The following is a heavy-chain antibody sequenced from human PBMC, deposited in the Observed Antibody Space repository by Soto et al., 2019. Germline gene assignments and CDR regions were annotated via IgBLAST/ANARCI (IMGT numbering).Heavy chain of an antibody. Sequence: GGSLRLSCAASGFTFISYAMSWVRQAPGKGLEWVSAISGGGDKTYYADSVKGLFTISRDNSKNTLFLQMNSLRAEDTAVYYCARWDCSSTSCYGYYFDYWGQGTLVTVSS. V-gene: IGHV3-23*01. D-gene: IGHD2-2*01. CDR2: ISGGGDKT. CDR1: GFTFISYA. CDR3: ARWDCSSTSCYGYYFDY. J-gene: IGHJ4*02.